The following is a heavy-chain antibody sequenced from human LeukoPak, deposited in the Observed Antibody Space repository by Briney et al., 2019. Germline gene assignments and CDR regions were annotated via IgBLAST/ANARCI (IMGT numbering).Heavy chain of an antibody. Sequence: QPGRSLRLSCTASGFTFGDYAMSWVRQAPGKGLEWVGFIRSKAYGGTTEYAASVKGRFTISRDDSKSIAYLQMNSLKTEDTAVYYCTREYRLWFGEAIPVYWGQGTLVTVSS. CDR2: IRSKAYGGTT. D-gene: IGHD3-10*01. CDR3: TREYRLWFGEAIPVY. J-gene: IGHJ4*02. V-gene: IGHV3-49*04. CDR1: GFTFGDYA.